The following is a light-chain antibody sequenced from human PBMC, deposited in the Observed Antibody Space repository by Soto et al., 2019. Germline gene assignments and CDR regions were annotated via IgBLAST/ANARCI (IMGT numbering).Light chain of an antibody. CDR3: QHYDTYWEK. Sequence: DIQMTQSPSTLSASVGDRVTITCRASQSISGWLAWYQQQPGKAPQLLIYDASSLASGVPSRFSGGGSGTEFSLTISSLQPDDCATYYCQHYDTYWEKFGPGTTGD. CDR2: DAS. CDR1: QSISGW. V-gene: IGKV1-5*01. J-gene: IGKJ3*01.